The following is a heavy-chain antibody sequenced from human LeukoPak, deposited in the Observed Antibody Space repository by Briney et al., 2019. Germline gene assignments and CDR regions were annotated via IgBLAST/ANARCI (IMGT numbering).Heavy chain of an antibody. CDR2: ISDSGYYI. D-gene: IGHD2-2*01. Sequence: GGSLRLSCAASGFTFSDYSMNWVRQAPGKGLEWVSSISDSGYYIYYTDSVKGRFTISRDNSKNTLYLQMNSLRPEDTAVYYCAKVVGGLVPAPTDYWGQGTLVTVSS. V-gene: IGHV3-21*01. CDR3: AKVVGGLVPAPTDY. J-gene: IGHJ4*02. CDR1: GFTFSDYS.